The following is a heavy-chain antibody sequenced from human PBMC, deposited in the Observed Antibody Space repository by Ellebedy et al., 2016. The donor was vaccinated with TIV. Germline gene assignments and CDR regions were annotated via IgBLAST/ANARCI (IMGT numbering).Heavy chain of an antibody. J-gene: IGHJ4*02. CDR2: IGGSGGAS. Sequence: PGGSLRLSCAASTFAFSSYAMNWVRQAPGKGLEWLPTIGGSGGASNYADSVKGRFTIYRDDSKNTLYLQMNNLRAEDTAIYYCAKVAESSGLTESFLEYWGQGTLVTVSS. CDR1: TFAFSSYA. V-gene: IGHV3-23*01. D-gene: IGHD3-22*01. CDR3: AKVAESSGLTESFLEY.